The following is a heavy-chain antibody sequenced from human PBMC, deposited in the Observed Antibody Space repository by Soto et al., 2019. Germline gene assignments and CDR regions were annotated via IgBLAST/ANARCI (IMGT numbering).Heavy chain of an antibody. V-gene: IGHV4-31*03. J-gene: IGHJ6*02. Sequence: PSETLSLTCTVSGGSTSSGGFYWSWIRQHPGKGLEWIGYIYYSGISYYNPSLKSRVSISLDTSRNQFSMTLSSVTAADTAVYYCARNGYTYGMDVWGQGATVTVSS. CDR2: IYYSGIS. CDR3: ARNGYTYGMDV. CDR1: GGSTSSGGFY. D-gene: IGHD5-18*01.